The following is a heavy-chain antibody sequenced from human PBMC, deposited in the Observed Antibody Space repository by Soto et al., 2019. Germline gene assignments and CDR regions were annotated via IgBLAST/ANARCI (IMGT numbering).Heavy chain of an antibody. V-gene: IGHV4-34*01. J-gene: IGHJ5*02. CDR1: GESFSGYY. Sequence: QVQLQQWGAGLLKPAETLSLTCAVYGESFSGYYWSWIRQPPGKGLEWIGEINHSGSTNYNSSLKSRVTISVDTSKNQFSLKLRSVTAADPAVYYFARRDSVNYGRYWFDPWGQGTLVTVSS. CDR2: INHSGST. CDR3: ARRDSVNYGRYWFDP. D-gene: IGHD3-10*01.